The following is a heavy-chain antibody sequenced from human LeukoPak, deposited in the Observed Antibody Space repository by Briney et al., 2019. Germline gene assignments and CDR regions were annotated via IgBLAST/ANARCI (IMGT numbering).Heavy chain of an antibody. J-gene: IGHJ4*02. V-gene: IGHV4-39*01. CDR3: ARQSGFLSTFDY. CDR2: IYYSGTA. D-gene: IGHD5/OR15-5a*01. CDR1: GGSISSYY. Sequence: SETLSLTCTVSGGSISSYYWGWIRQPPGKGPEWIGSIYYSGTAYYNPSLKSRVTISVDKSKNQFSVKLTSVTAADTAVYYCARQSGFLSTFDYWGQGTLVTVSS.